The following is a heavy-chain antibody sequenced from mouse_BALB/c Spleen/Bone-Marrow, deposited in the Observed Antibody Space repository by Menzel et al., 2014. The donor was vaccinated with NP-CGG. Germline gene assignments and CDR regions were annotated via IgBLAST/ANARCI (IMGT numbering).Heavy chain of an antibody. Sequence: EVQLVESGGGLVQPGGSLKLSCVASGFTFSSYGMSWVRQTPDKRLELVATINNNGGSTYSPDSVKGQFTISRDNAKNTLYLQMSSLKSEDTAMYYCARVYGWYFDVWGAGTTVTVSS. J-gene: IGHJ1*01. V-gene: IGHV5-6-3*01. CDR1: GFTFSSYG. CDR2: INNNGGST. D-gene: IGHD1-1*01. CDR3: ARVYGWYFDV.